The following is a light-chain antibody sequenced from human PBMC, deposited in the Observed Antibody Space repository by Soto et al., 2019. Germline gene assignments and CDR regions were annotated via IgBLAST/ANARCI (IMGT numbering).Light chain of an antibody. CDR2: DND. Sequence: QSVLKQPPSVSAAPGQKGTISCSGSSSNIGSNLVSWYQQLPGTAPKLLIYDNDKRPSGIPDRFSGSKSGTSASLGITGLQTGDEADYSCATWENSLSAWLFGGGTKLTVL. J-gene: IGLJ3*02. V-gene: IGLV1-51*01. CDR1: SSNIGSNL. CDR3: ATWENSLSAWL.